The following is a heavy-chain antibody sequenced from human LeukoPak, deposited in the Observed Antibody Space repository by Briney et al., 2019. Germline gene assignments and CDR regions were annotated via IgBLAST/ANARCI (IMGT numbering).Heavy chain of an antibody. V-gene: IGHV1-69*05. J-gene: IGHJ4*02. CDR3: ARGRFLEWLSAFAFDY. Sequence: GASVKVSCKASGGTFSSYAISWVRRAPGQGLEWMGGIIPIFGTANYAQKFQGRVTITTDESTSTAYMELSSLRSEDTAVYYCARGRFLEWLSAFAFDYWGQGTLVTVSS. CDR2: IIPIFGTA. D-gene: IGHD3-3*01. CDR1: GGTFSSYA.